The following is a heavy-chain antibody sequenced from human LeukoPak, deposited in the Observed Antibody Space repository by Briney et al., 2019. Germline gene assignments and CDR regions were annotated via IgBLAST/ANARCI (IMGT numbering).Heavy chain of an antibody. CDR3: ARVGGDSSSGMDV. Sequence: NRSETLSLTCTVSGGSISSGGYYWSWIRQHPGKGLEWIGYIYYSGSTYYNPSLKSRVTISVDTSKNQFSLKLSSVTAADTAVYYCARVGGDSSSGMDVWGQGTTVTASS. J-gene: IGHJ6*02. CDR2: IYYSGST. V-gene: IGHV4-31*03. CDR1: GGSISSGGYY. D-gene: IGHD3-16*01.